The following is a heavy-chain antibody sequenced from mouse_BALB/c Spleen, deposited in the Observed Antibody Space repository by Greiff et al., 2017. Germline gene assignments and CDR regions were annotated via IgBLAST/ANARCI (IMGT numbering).Heavy chain of an antibody. CDR1: GFSLTSYG. CDR3: ARGPYWAMDY. V-gene: IGHV2-9*02. D-gene: IGHD2-10*01. J-gene: IGHJ4*01. Sequence: VQLQESGPGLVAPSPSLSITCTVSGFSLTSYGVHWVRQPPGKGLEWLGVIWAGGSTNYNSALMSRLSSSKDNSKSQVFLKMNSLQTDDTAMYYCARGPYWAMDYWGQGTSVTVSS. CDR2: IWAGGST.